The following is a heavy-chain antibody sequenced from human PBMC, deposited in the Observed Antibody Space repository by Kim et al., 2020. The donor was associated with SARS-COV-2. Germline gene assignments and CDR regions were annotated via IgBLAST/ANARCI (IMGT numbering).Heavy chain of an antibody. CDR3: ARGGFGSSWCMDV. J-gene: IGHJ6*02. Sequence: RSLKSRVTISVDPTKNPFSLKLSSVTAADTAVYYCARGGFGSSWCMDVWGQGTTVTVSS. V-gene: IGHV4-39*01. D-gene: IGHD6-13*01.